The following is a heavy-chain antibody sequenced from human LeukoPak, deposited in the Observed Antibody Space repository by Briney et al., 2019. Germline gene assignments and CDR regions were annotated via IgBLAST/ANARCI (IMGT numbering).Heavy chain of an antibody. CDR1: GFTFSSYG. J-gene: IGHJ5*02. D-gene: IGHD3-9*01. Sequence: SGGSLRLSCAASGFTFSSYGMHWVRQAPGKGLEWVAFIRYDGSNKYYADSVKGRFTISRDNSKNTLYLQMNSLRAEDTAVYYCAKDYDIWPSGWFDPWGQGTLVTVSS. CDR2: IRYDGSNK. CDR3: AKDYDIWPSGWFDP. V-gene: IGHV3-30*02.